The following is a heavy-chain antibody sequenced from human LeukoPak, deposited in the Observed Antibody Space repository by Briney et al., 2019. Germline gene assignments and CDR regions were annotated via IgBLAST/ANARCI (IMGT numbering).Heavy chain of an antibody. CDR2: INPSGGST. Sequence: ASVKVSCKASGYTFTSYYMHWVRQAPGQGLEWMGIINPSGGSTSYAQKFQGRVTMTRDTSTSTVYMELSSLRPEDTAVYYCARDLGDTAMVSSSTYYYYGMDVWGQGTTVTVSS. D-gene: IGHD5-18*01. V-gene: IGHV1-46*01. CDR3: ARDLGDTAMVSSSTYYYYGMDV. J-gene: IGHJ6*02. CDR1: GYTFTSYY.